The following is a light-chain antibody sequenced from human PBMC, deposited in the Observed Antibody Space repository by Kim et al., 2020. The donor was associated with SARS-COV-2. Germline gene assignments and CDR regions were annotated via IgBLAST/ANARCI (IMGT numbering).Light chain of an antibody. Sequence: EIVLTQSPGTLSLSLGDRATLSCRASQSVTNNNFAWFQQKPGQALRLLIFGASTRATGIPDRFSGSGSGTDFTLTISRLEPEDFAVYYCQRYAGPHRTFGQETKLEI. CDR2: GAS. J-gene: IGKJ2*01. CDR1: QSVTNNN. V-gene: IGKV3-20*01. CDR3: QRYAGPHRT.